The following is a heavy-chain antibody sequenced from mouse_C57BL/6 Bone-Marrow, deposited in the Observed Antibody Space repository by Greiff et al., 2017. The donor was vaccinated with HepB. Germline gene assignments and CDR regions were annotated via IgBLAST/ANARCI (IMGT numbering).Heavy chain of an antibody. CDR1: GYTFTSYG. CDR3: ARIGVYDGYHAMDY. CDR2: IYPRSGNT. V-gene: IGHV1-81*01. J-gene: IGHJ4*01. Sequence: VQLQQSGAELARPGASVKLSCKASGYTFTSYGISWVKQRTGQGLEWIGEIYPRSGNTYYNEKFKGKATLTADKSSSTAYMELRSLTSEDSAVYFCARIGVYDGYHAMDYWGQGTSVTVSS. D-gene: IGHD2-3*01.